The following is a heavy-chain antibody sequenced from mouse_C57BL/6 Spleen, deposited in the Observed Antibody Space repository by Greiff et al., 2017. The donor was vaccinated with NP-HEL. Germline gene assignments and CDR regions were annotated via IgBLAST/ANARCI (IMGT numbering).Heavy chain of an antibody. J-gene: IGHJ2*01. V-gene: IGHV1-15*01. CDR2: IDPETGGT. D-gene: IGHD6-1*01. CDR1: GYTFTDYE. Sequence: VQLQESGAELVRPGASVTLSCKASGYTFTDYEMHWVKQTPVHGLEWIGAIDPETGGTAYNQKFKGKAILTADKSSSTAYMELRSLTSEDSAVYYCTRSRELRGGFDYWGQGTTLTVSS. CDR3: TRSRELRGGFDY.